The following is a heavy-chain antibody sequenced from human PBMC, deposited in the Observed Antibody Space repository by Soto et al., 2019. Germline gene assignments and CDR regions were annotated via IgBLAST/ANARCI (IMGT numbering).Heavy chain of an antibody. CDR2: ISSSSRTI. Sequence: EVQLVESGGGLVQPGGSLRLSCGASGFTFSDFSMNWVRQAPGKGMEWISYISSSSRTIYYADSVKGRFTISRDNAKKSLNLQMNSLSAEDTAIYYCARDILGSTFGYWGQGTLVTVSS. V-gene: IGHV3-48*01. CDR1: GFTFSDFS. J-gene: IGHJ4*02. CDR3: ARDILGSTFGY. D-gene: IGHD2-15*01.